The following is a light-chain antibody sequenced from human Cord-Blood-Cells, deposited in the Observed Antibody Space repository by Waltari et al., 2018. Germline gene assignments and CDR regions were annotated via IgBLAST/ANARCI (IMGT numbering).Light chain of an antibody. CDR3: QQSYSTPPI. CDR1: QSISSY. CDR2: AAS. Sequence: DIQMTQSPSSLSASVGDRVTITCRASQSISSYLNWYQQKPGKDPKLLIYAASSLQSGVPSRFSGSGSGTDFTLTISSLQPEDFATYYCQQSYSTPPIFGGGTKVEIK. J-gene: IGKJ4*01. V-gene: IGKV1-39*01.